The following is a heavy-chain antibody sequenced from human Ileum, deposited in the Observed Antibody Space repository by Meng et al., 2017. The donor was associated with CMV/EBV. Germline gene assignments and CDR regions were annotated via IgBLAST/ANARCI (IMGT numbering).Heavy chain of an antibody. D-gene: IGHD1-14*01. CDR1: GFSFRGSG. Sequence: SGFSFRGSGIHWVRQASGKGLEWVGSIRNKAESYATTYAASVKARFTISRDDSKSTAYLQMNSLKTEDTAVYYCTRHEIGTGRYFDLWGRGTLVTVSS. CDR3: TRHEIGTGRYFDL. J-gene: IGHJ2*01. CDR2: IRNKAESYAT. V-gene: IGHV3-73*01.